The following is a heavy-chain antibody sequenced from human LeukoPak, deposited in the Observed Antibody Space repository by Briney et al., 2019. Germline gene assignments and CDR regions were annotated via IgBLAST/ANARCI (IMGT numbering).Heavy chain of an antibody. Sequence: SETLSLTCAVSGGSISRGTWWTWVRQSPGKGLQWIGDIIHSGNTNYNPSLRSRLTISLDKSRNQFSLKLSSVTAADTAVYYCARQGAVTPRRTHYYAMDVWGPGTTVTVSS. CDR2: IIHSGNT. CDR1: GGSISRGTW. CDR3: ARQGAVTPRRTHYYAMDV. D-gene: IGHD4-17*01. J-gene: IGHJ6*02. V-gene: IGHV4-4*02.